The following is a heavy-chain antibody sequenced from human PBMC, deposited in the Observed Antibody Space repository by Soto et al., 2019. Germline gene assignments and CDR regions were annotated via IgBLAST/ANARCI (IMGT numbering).Heavy chain of an antibody. V-gene: IGHV1-18*04. CDR1: GYTFTSYG. CDR2: ISAHNGNT. D-gene: IGHD3-22*01. J-gene: IGHJ4*02. CDR3: VRARHYFESSGFCDY. Sequence: QVQLVQSGAEVKKPGASVKVSCRASGYTFTSYGISWVRQAPGQGLEWMGWISAHNGNTNYAQKLQGRVTMTTDTSTCTDYMELRSLRSDDTAVFYCVRARHYFESSGFCDYWSQGTLLTVSS.